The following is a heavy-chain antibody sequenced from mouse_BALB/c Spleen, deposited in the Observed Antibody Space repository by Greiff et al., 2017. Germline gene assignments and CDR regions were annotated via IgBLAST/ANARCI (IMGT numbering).Heavy chain of an antibody. Sequence: EVMLVESGGGLVKPGGSLKLSCAASGFTFSSYAMSWVRQTPEKRLEWVATISSGGSYTYYPDSVKGRFTISRDNAKNTLYLQMSSLRSEDTAMYYCARHTMITTKGYYYAMDYWGQGTSVTVSS. V-gene: IGHV5-9-3*01. D-gene: IGHD2-4*01. J-gene: IGHJ4*01. CDR2: ISSGGSYT. CDR1: GFTFSSYA. CDR3: ARHTMITTKGYYYAMDY.